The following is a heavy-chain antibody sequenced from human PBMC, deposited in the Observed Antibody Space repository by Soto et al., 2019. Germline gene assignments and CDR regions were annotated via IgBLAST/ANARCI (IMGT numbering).Heavy chain of an antibody. D-gene: IGHD2-2*01. CDR2: IYHGGIT. Sequence: PYETLSRTCVVSGYSISTGLNWAWIRQPPGKGLEWIGSIYHGGITYYNLSLKSRVTISSDASKNQIYLRLSSVTAADTARYYCARDWGTGVYQLGSWRQGTLVIVTS. J-gene: IGHJ4*02. CDR3: ARDWGTGVYQLGS. CDR1: GYSISTGLN. V-gene: IGHV4-38-2*02.